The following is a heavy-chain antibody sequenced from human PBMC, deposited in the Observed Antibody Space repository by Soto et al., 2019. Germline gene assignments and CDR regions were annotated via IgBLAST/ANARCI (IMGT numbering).Heavy chain of an antibody. V-gene: IGHV3-30*18. CDR1: GFTFSSYG. CDR2: ISYDGSNK. CDR3: AKDRGSGGYRY. D-gene: IGHD2-15*01. Sequence: GSLRLSCAASGFTFSSYGMHWVRQAPGKGLEWVAVISYDGSNKYYADSVKGRFTISRDNSKNTLYLQMNSLRAEDTAVYYCAKDRGSGGYRYWGQGTLVTVSS. J-gene: IGHJ4*02.